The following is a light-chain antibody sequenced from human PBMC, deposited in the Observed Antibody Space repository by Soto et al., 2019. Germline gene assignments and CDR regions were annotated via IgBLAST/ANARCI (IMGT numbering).Light chain of an antibody. Sequence: QSALTQPTSVSGSPGQSITISCTGVSSDIGGYNHVSWYQQHPGKVPRLIIYDVDNRPFGVSNRFSGSQSGNTASLTISGLQAEDEAEYYCSSYTSSSTPVVFGGGTKLTVL. V-gene: IGLV2-14*03. J-gene: IGLJ2*01. CDR3: SSYTSSSTPVV. CDR1: SSDIGGYNH. CDR2: DVD.